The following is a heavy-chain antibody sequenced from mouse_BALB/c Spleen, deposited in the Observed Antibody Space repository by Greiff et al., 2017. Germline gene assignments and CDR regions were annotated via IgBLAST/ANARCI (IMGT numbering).Heavy chain of an antibody. V-gene: IGHV5-12-2*01. J-gene: IGHJ3*01. CDR1: GFTFSSYT. CDR2: ISNGGGST. Sequence: EVQVVESGGGLVQPGGSLKLSCAASGFTFSSYTMSWVRQTPEKRLEWVAYISNGGGSTYYPDTVKGRFTISRDNAKNTLYLQMSSLKSEDTAMYYCARQGFYGSPFAYWGQGTLVTVSA. D-gene: IGHD2-1*01. CDR3: ARQGFYGSPFAY.